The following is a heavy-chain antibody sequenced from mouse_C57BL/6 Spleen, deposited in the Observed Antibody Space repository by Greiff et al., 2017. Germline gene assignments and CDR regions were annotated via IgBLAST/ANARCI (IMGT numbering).Heavy chain of an antibody. CDR2: IYPGDGDT. J-gene: IGHJ2*01. V-gene: IGHV1-82*01. Sequence: VKLMESGPELVKPGASVKISCKASGYAFSSSWMNWVKQRPGKGLEWIGRIYPGDGDTNYNGKFKGKATLTADKSSSTAYMQLSSLTSEDSAVYFCARKGYDYDNYFDYWGQGTTLTVSS. CDR1: GYAFSSSW. D-gene: IGHD2-4*01. CDR3: ARKGYDYDNYFDY.